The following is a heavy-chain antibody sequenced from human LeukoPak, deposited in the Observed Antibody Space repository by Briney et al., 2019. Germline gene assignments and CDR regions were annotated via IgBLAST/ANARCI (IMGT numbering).Heavy chain of an antibody. CDR2: TYYRSKWYY. J-gene: IGHJ6*02. V-gene: IGHV6-1*01. CDR1: GDSVSSISLA. Sequence: SQTLSLTCAISGDSVSSISLAWNWIRQSPSRGLEWLGRTYYRSKWYYEYAVSVKSRINISPDTSKNQFSLQLTSVTPEDPAVYYCSLARSEYHYGMDVWGQGTTVTVSS. CDR3: SLARSEYHYGMDV.